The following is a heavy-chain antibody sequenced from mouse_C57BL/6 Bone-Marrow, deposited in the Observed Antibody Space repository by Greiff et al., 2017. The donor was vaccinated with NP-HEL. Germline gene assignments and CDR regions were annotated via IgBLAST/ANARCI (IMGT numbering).Heavy chain of an antibody. CDR3: ARVYSNYGYFDY. V-gene: IGHV1-54*01. Sequence: QVQLKESGAELVRPGTSVKVSCKASGYAFTNYLIEWVKQRPGQGLEWIGVINPGSGGTNYNEKFKGKATLTADKSSSTAYMQLSSLTSEDSAVYFCARVYSNYGYFDYWGQGTTLTVSS. D-gene: IGHD2-5*01. CDR1: GYAFTNYL. CDR2: INPGSGGT. J-gene: IGHJ2*01.